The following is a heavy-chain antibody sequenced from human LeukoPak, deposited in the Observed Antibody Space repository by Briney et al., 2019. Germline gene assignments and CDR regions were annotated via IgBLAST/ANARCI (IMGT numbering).Heavy chain of an antibody. CDR3: AGHCSSTSCLLIDAFDV. J-gene: IGHJ3*01. CDR2: INPNSGGT. Sequence: GASVKVSCKASGYTFTGYYMHWVRQAPGQGLEWMGWINPNSGGTNYAQKFQGRVTMTRDTSISTAYMELSRLRSDDTAVYYCAGHCSSTSCLLIDAFDVWGQGTMVTVSS. CDR1: GYTFTGYY. V-gene: IGHV1-2*02. D-gene: IGHD2-2*01.